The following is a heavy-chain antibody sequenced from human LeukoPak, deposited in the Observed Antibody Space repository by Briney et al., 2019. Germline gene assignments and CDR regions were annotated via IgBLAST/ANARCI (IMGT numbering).Heavy chain of an antibody. V-gene: IGHV4-59*08. Sequence: SETLSLTCTVSGGSISSYYWSWIRQPPGKGLEWIGYIYYSGSTYYNPSLKSRVTISVDTSKNQFSLKLSSVTAADTAVYYCARAGQTDYGDFLEFDYWGQGTLVTVSS. D-gene: IGHD4-17*01. CDR2: IYYSGST. CDR3: ARAGQTDYGDFLEFDY. CDR1: GGSISSYY. J-gene: IGHJ4*02.